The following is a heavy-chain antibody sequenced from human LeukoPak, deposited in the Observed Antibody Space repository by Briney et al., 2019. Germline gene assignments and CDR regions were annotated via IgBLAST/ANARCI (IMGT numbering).Heavy chain of an antibody. CDR1: AGSISSSNYY. Sequence: SENLSLTCTVSAGSISSSNYYWGWIRQPPGKGLEWVGSLYCSRSTDYNPSLNTRVTISVNTSKDQFSLRFNSVIGRHTAMYSCVRHSHYYALTSFDYWGQGTLVTVSS. J-gene: IGHJ4*02. V-gene: IGHV4-39*01. D-gene: IGHD3-10*01. CDR3: VRHSHYYALTSFDY. CDR2: LYCSRST.